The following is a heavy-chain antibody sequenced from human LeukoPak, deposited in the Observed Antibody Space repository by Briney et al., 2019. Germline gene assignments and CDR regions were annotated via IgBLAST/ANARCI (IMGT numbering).Heavy chain of an antibody. Sequence: GGSLRLSCAASGFTFSDYAMTWVRQAPGKGLGWVSSLTSSGNTYYADSVRGRLTISRDNSKKTLNLQMIGLRAEDTAVYFCAKDWKGSACDGDCLVSWGQGTVVTVSS. CDR2: LTSSGNT. CDR3: AKDWKGSACDGDCLVS. CDR1: GFTFSDYA. D-gene: IGHD2-21*01. J-gene: IGHJ4*02. V-gene: IGHV3-23*01.